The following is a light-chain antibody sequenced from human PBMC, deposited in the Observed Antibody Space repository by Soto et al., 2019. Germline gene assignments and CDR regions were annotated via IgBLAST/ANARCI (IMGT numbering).Light chain of an antibody. CDR1: RNDISAYDS. Sequence: QSVLTQPRSVSGSPGQSITISCTGSRNDISAYDSVSWYQQHPDKAPKLIIYEVSNRPSGVSNRFSGSKSGNTASLTISGLQADDEADYYCSSYTRGSTLVFGGGTKLTVL. CDR3: SSYTRGSTLV. J-gene: IGLJ3*02. V-gene: IGLV2-14*01. CDR2: EVS.